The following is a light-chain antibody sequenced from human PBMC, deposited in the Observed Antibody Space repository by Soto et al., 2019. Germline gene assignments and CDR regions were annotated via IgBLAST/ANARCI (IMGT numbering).Light chain of an antibody. V-gene: IGKV1-5*03. J-gene: IGKJ4*01. CDR1: QNIRSW. CDR2: SAS. Sequence: DIQMTQSPSTLSASVGDRVTITCRASQNIRSWLAWYQQKPGKAPELLIYSASGLESGVPSRFSGSGSGTDFTLAIISLQPDDFATYYCQEYNGNSGLTFGGGTKVEIK. CDR3: QEYNGNSGLT.